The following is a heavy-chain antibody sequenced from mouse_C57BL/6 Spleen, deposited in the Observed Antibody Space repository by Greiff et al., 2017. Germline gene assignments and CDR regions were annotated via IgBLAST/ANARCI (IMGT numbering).Heavy chain of an antibody. Sequence: QVQLQQPGAELVKPGASVKLSCKASGYTFTSYWMHWVKQRPGQGLEWIGMIHPNSGSTNYNEKLKSKATLTVDKSTSTAYMQLSSLTSEDSAVYYCAATVVVPFDYWGQGTTLTVSS. D-gene: IGHD1-1*01. CDR2: IHPNSGST. CDR1: GYTFTSYW. V-gene: IGHV1-64*01. CDR3: AATVVVPFDY. J-gene: IGHJ2*01.